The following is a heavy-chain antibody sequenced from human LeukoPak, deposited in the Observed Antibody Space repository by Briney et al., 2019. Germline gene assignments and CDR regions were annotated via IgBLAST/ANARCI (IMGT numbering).Heavy chain of an antibody. CDR3: ARDPGPSFRGVVLFDY. CDR2: TYYRSKWYN. Sequence: SQTLSLTCAISGDSVSSNSAAWNWIRQSPSRGLEWLGRTYYRSKWYNDYAVSVKSRITINPDTSKSQFSLQLNSVTPEDTAVYYCARDPGPSFRGVVLFDYWGQGTLVTVPS. V-gene: IGHV6-1*01. CDR1: GDSVSSNSAA. J-gene: IGHJ4*02. D-gene: IGHD3-10*01.